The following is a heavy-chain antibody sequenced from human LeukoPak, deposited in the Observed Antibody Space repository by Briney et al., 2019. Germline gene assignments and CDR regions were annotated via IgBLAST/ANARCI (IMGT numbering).Heavy chain of an antibody. CDR3: ATLVFSGGWCPGY. CDR2: INQDGDRT. J-gene: IGHJ4*02. D-gene: IGHD6-19*01. CDR1: RLTFSHYW. Sequence: GGSLRLSCAASRLTFSHYWMSWVRQAPGKGPEWVAAINQDGDRTEYVDSVKGRFSISRDSATNSWDLQMSGLRVDDTALYYCATLVFSGGWCPGYWGQGTLVTVSS. V-gene: IGHV3-7*01.